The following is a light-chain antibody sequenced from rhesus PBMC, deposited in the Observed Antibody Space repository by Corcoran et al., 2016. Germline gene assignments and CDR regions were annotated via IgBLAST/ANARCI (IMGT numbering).Light chain of an antibody. J-gene: IGKJ4*01. V-gene: IGKV1-74*01. CDR3: QHNYGTPLT. CDR1: ENVNNY. Sequence: DIQMTQSPSSLSASVGDRVTITCRASENVNNYLNWYQQKPGKAPKLLIYKGSTLQSGVPSRFSGSGSGTDYTFTISSLQSEDVATYYCQHNYGTPLTFGGGTKVELK. CDR2: KGS.